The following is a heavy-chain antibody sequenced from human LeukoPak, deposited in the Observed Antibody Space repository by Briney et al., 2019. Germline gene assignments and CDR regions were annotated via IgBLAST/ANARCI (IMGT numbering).Heavy chain of an antibody. J-gene: IGHJ4*02. CDR1: GFTFSSYW. CDR3: ARDFPHITMVRGVIIPPQYD. Sequence: GGSLRLSCAASGFTFSSYWMSWVRQAPGKGLEWVANIKQDGSEKYYVDSVKGRFTISRDSSKNTLYLQMNSLRAEDTAVYYCARDFPHITMVRGVIIPPQYDWGQGTLVTVSS. CDR2: IKQDGSEK. V-gene: IGHV3-7*03. D-gene: IGHD3-10*01.